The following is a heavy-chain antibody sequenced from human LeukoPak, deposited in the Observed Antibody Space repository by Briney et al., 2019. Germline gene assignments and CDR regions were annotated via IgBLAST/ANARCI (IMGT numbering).Heavy chain of an antibody. CDR1: GGSISSYY. CDR2: IYYSGST. V-gene: IGHV4-59*01. J-gene: IGHJ6*03. D-gene: IGHD2-21*01. CDR3: ARRPYSYYDYYMDV. Sequence: SETLSLTCTVAGGSISSYYWSWIRQPPGKGLEWIGYIYYSGSTNYNPSLKSRVTISVDTSKNQFSLKLSSVTAADTAVYYCARRPYSYYDYYMDVWGKGTTVTLSS.